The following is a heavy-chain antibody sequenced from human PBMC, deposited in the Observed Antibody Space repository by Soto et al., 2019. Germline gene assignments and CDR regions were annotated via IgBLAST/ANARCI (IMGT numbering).Heavy chain of an antibody. CDR2: INPNSGGT. CDR1: GYTFTGYY. Sequence: ASVKVSCKASGYTFTGYYMHWVRQAPGQGLEWMGWINPNSGGTNYAQKFQGWVTMTRDTSISTAYMELSRLRSDDTAVYYCARENSSEWLPLRTAFDIWGQGTMVTVSS. V-gene: IGHV1-2*04. CDR3: ARENSSEWLPLRTAFDI. J-gene: IGHJ3*02. D-gene: IGHD3-3*01.